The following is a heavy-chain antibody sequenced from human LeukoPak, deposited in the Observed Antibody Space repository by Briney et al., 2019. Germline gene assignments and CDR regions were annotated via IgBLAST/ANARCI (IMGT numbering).Heavy chain of an antibody. J-gene: IGHJ6*02. CDR2: IYYSGST. Sequence: PSETLSLTCTVSGGSISSYYCSWIRQPPGKGLEWIGYIYYSGSTNYNPSLKSRVTISVYTSTNPFSLKLSSVTPADTAVCYSARDGGRDGYNYDYYYYYGMDVWGQGTTVSVSS. CDR1: GGSISSYY. D-gene: IGHD5-24*01. CDR3: ARDGGRDGYNYDYYYYYGMDV. V-gene: IGHV4-59*01.